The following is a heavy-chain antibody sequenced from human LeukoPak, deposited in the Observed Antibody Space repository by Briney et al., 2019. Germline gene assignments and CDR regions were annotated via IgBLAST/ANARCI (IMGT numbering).Heavy chain of an antibody. CDR3: ASPRGDDSGGYYTWYFHH. CDR2: IYHSGST. J-gene: IGHJ1*01. V-gene: IGHV4-30-2*01. Sequence: SQTLSLTCAVSGGSISSGGYSWSWIRQPPGKGLEWIGYIYHSGSTYYNPSLKSRVTISVDTSKNQFSLKLSSVTAADTAVYFCASPRGDDSGGYYTWYFHHWGQGILVTVSS. CDR1: GGSISSGGYS. D-gene: IGHD3-22*01.